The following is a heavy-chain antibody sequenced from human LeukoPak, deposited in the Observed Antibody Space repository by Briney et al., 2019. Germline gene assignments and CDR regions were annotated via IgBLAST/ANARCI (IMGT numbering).Heavy chain of an antibody. D-gene: IGHD4-17*01. J-gene: IGHJ4*02. Sequence: SETLCLTCTVSGDSVTSTTYYWGWIRQPPGKGLEWIGIISYRGSIYYTPSLESRVTMSVDRSKNQFSLKLTSVTAADTAVYYCTRSHGVYWGQGTVVTVSS. V-gene: IGHV4-39*01. CDR1: GDSVTSTTYY. CDR2: ISYRGSI. CDR3: TRSHGVY.